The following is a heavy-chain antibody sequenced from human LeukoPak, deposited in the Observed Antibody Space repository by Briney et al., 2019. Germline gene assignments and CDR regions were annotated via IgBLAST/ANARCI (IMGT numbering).Heavy chain of an antibody. V-gene: IGHV4-4*09. D-gene: IGHD3-10*01. Sequence: SETLSLTCTVSGGSISGYYWSWIRQPPGKGLEWIGYIYTSGSTNYNPSLKSRVTISVDTSKDQFPLTLSSVTAADTALYYCARLGFSHPGAYWFDPWGQGTLVTVSS. CDR3: ARLGFSHPGAYWFDP. CDR2: IYTSGST. CDR1: GGSISGYY. J-gene: IGHJ5*02.